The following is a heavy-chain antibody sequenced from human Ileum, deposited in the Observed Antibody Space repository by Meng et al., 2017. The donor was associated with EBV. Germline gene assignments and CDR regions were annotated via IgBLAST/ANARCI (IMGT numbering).Heavy chain of an antibody. Sequence: GRLQESSPGLVEPWGPFARTSAVSGGSITSSNGWTWFRQPPGKGLEWIGEIFHPASTNYNPSLQSRITMSIDESKNQFSLKLYFVTAADTAVYYCASRPPYNQGVSLEYWGQGTLVTVSS. D-gene: IGHD3-10*01. CDR2: IFHPAST. J-gene: IGHJ4*02. V-gene: IGHV4-4*02. CDR3: ASRPPYNQGVSLEY. CDR1: GGSITSSNG.